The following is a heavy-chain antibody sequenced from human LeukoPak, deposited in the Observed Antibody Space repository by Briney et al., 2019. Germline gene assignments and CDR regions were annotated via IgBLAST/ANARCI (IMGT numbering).Heavy chain of an antibody. Sequence: SETLSLTCAVSGGSISSSNWWSWVRQPPGKGLEWIGEIYHSGSTNYNPSLKSRVTISVDKSKNQFSLKLSSVTAADTAVYYCARGGLVTPSDYYYYYMDVWGKGTTVTVSS. J-gene: IGHJ6*03. D-gene: IGHD5-18*01. CDR2: IYHSGST. V-gene: IGHV4-4*02. CDR3: ARGGLVTPSDYYYYYMDV. CDR1: GGSISSSNW.